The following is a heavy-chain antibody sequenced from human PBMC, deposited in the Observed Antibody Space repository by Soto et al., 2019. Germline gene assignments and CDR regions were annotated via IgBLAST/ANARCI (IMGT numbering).Heavy chain of an antibody. CDR1: GGSISSYY. V-gene: IGHV4-59*01. CDR2: IYYSGST. Sequence: PSETLSLTCTVSGGSISSYYWSWIRQPPGKGLEWIGYIYYSGSTNYNPSLKSRVTMTRNTSISTAYMELSSLRSEDTAVYYCARSYYDSSGYYPIFDYWGQGTLVTVSS. D-gene: IGHD3-22*01. J-gene: IGHJ4*02. CDR3: ARSYYDSSGYYPIFDY.